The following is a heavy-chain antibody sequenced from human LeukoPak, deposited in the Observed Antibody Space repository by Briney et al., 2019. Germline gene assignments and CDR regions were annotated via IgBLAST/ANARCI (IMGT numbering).Heavy chain of an antibody. V-gene: IGHV4-59*01. Sequence: SETLSHTCTVSGGSISSYYWSWIRQPPGKGLEWIGYIYYSGSTNYNPSLKSRVTISVDTSKNQFSLKLSSVTAADTAVYYCARYGYYYYYMDVWGKGTTVTVSS. CDR3: ARYGYYYYYMDV. D-gene: IGHD4-17*01. J-gene: IGHJ6*03. CDR2: IYYSGST. CDR1: GGSISSYY.